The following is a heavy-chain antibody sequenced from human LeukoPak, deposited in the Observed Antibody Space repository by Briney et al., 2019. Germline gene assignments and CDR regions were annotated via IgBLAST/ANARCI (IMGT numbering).Heavy chain of an antibody. CDR2: IYGGGST. D-gene: IGHD6-19*01. J-gene: IGHJ4*02. V-gene: IGHV3-53*01. CDR3: ARWAVGRGSGWYPFDY. Sequence: GGSLRLSCAASGFTVSSSYMNWVRQAPGKGLEWVSLIYGGGSTYYADSVKGRFTISRDNSKNTLYLQMNSLRAEDTAVYYCARWAVGRGSGWYPFDYWGQGTLVAVSS. CDR1: GFTVSSSY.